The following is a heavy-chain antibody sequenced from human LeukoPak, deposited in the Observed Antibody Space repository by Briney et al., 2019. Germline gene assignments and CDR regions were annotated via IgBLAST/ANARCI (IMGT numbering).Heavy chain of an antibody. Sequence: GEPLQISSQGSGYSFTSYWIGWVRQMPGKGLEWMGIIYPGDSDTRYSPSFQGQVTISADKSISTAYLQWSSLKASDTAMYYCARRTDYVFDYWGQGTLVTVSS. CDR1: GYSFTSYW. V-gene: IGHV5-51*01. J-gene: IGHJ4*02. D-gene: IGHD4-17*01. CDR3: ARRTDYVFDY. CDR2: IYPGDSDT.